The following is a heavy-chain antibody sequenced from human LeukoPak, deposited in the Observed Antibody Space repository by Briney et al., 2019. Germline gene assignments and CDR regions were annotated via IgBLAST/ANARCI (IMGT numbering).Heavy chain of an antibody. J-gene: IGHJ6*02. V-gene: IGHV3-23*01. CDR3: ARGSGSRSNFYYYGMDV. D-gene: IGHD3-10*01. Sequence: GGSLRLSCAASGFSFSNYVMSWVRQAPGKGLEWVSGISGSGADLYYIDSVKGRFTVSRDNSKNTLYLQMNSLKAEDTAVYYCARGSGSRSNFYYYGMDVWGQGTTVTVSS. CDR2: ISGSGADL. CDR1: GFSFSNYV.